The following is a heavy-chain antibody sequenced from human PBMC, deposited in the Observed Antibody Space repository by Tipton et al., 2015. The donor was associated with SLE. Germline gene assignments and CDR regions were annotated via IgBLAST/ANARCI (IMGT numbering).Heavy chain of an antibody. CDR1: GFTFSSYS. V-gene: IGHV3-48*01. CDR3: ARTPTGRGWFDP. J-gene: IGHJ5*02. Sequence: SLRLSCAASGFTFSSYSMNWVRQAPGKGLEWVSYISSSSSTVYHADSVKGRFTISRDNAKNSLYLQMNSLRAEDTAVYYCARTPTGRGWFDPWGQGTLVTISS. CDR2: ISSSSSTV.